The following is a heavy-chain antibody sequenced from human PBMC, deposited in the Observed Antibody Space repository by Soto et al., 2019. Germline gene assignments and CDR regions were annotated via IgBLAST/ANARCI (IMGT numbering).Heavy chain of an antibody. J-gene: IGHJ4*02. CDR2: INYSGSA. D-gene: IGHD3-16*01. CDR3: ARRIYGVNDY. CDR1: GGSVSGFY. Sequence: PSETLSLTCSVSGGSVSGFYWSWIRQPPGGRLEWIGYINYSGSANYNPSLRSRVTISVDTSKNQLSLRLISATAADTAVDFCARRIYGVNDYWGRGTLVTVSS. V-gene: IGHV4-59*02.